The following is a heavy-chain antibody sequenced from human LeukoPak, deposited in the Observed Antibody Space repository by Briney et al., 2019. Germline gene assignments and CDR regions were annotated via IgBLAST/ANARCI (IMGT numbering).Heavy chain of an antibody. Sequence: GGSLRLSCAASGFTFSSYAMSWVRQAPGKGLEWVSAISGSGGSTYYADSVKGRFTISRDNSKNTLYLQMNSLRAEDTAVYYCARDKTGGIYYFDYWGQGTLVTVSS. D-gene: IGHD7-27*01. V-gene: IGHV3-23*01. CDR2: ISGSGGST. CDR3: ARDKTGGIYYFDY. CDR1: GFTFSSYA. J-gene: IGHJ4*02.